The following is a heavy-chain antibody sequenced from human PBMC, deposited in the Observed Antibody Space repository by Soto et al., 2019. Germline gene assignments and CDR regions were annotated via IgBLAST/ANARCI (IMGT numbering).Heavy chain of an antibody. Sequence: GASVKVSCKASGGTFSSYAISWVRQAPGQGLEWMGGIIPIFGTANYAQKFQGRVTITADKSTSTAYMELSSPRSEDTAVYYCARAMVRGVIIIPGMDVWGQGTTVTV. V-gene: IGHV1-69*06. J-gene: IGHJ6*02. CDR1: GGTFSSYA. CDR2: IIPIFGTA. CDR3: ARAMVRGVIIIPGMDV. D-gene: IGHD3-10*01.